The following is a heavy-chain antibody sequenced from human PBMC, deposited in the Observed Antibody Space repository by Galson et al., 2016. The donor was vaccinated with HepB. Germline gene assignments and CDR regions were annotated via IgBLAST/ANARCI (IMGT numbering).Heavy chain of an antibody. CDR3: ARDPSYDIWSPYYRAGGYGFGI. Sequence: SVKVSCKASGYSFTSFGLSWVRQAPGQGLEWMGWISPQNGNTDYAQNFQGRVTMTTDTSTSPAYMALGSLRSADTAVYYRARDPSYDIWSPYYRAGGYGFGIWGQGTMVSVSS. CDR2: ISPQNGNT. D-gene: IGHD3-9*01. CDR1: GYSFTSFG. J-gene: IGHJ3*02. V-gene: IGHV1-18*01.